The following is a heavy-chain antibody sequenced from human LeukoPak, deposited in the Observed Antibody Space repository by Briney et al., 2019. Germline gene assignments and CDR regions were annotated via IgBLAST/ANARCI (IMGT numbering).Heavy chain of an antibody. J-gene: IGHJ5*02. CDR3: ARDRLMVYAGPWFDP. D-gene: IGHD2-8*01. V-gene: IGHV4-4*07. CDR2: IYTSGST. Sequence: SETLSLTCTVSGGSISSYYWSWIRQPAGKGLEWIGRIYTSGSTNYNPSLKSRVTMSGDTSQNPFSLKLSSVTAADTAVYYCARDRLMVYAGPWFDPWGQGTLVTVSS. CDR1: GGSISSYY.